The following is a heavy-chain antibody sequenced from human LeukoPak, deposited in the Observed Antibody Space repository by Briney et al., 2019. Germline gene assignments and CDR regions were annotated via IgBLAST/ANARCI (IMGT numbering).Heavy chain of an antibody. CDR2: ISYDGSNK. CDR1: GFTLSSCA. J-gene: IGHJ4*02. V-gene: IGHV3-30*04. Sequence: TGGSLRLSCAASGFTLSSCAMHGVRQAPGKGLEWVAVISYDGSNKYYADSVKGRFTISREKSKNTPYLQMNSLRAEDTAVYYCARRGIVVVMWYYWGQGTLVTVSS. CDR3: ARRGIVVVMWYY. D-gene: IGHD3-22*01.